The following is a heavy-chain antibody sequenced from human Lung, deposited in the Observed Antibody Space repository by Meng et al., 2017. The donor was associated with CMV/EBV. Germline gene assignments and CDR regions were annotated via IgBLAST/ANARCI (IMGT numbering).Heavy chain of an antibody. CDR3: ARVSSVSSSAL. CDR2: ISHAGTT. CDR1: GGSFIGYF. J-gene: IGHJ4*02. D-gene: IGHD6-6*01. Sequence: SETLSLTCRVYGGSFIGYFWSWIRQPPGKGLEWIGEISHAGTTNYNPSLKSRVSLSLDMSKHQFSLNLSSLTAADTAVDYCARVSSVSSSALWGQGPLVTVSS. V-gene: IGHV4-34*01.